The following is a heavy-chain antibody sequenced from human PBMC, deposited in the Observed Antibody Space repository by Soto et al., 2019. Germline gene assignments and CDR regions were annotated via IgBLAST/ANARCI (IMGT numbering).Heavy chain of an antibody. Sequence: QVQLVQSGGEVKKPGASVKVSCKASGYTFTIYGITWVRQAPGQRLEWMGWISPDNGNTNYAQKLQGRVTMTTDTSTRTASMELRSLRSDDTAVYYCARALGYSGYAGMDVWGQGTTVTVSS. V-gene: IGHV1-18*01. CDR2: ISPDNGNT. J-gene: IGHJ6*02. D-gene: IGHD5-12*01. CDR3: ARALGYSGYAGMDV. CDR1: GYTFTIYG.